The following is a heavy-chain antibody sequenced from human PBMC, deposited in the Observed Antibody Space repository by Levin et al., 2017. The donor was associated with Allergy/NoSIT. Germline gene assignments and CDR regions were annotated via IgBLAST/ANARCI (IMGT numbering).Heavy chain of an antibody. Sequence: PGGSLRLSCAASGFTFSSYAMHWVRQAPGKGLEWVAVISYDGSNKYYADSVKGRFTISRDNSKNTLYLQMNSLRAEDTAVYYCARGSQVGAAFDYWGQGTLVTVSS. V-gene: IGHV3-30-3*01. CDR1: GFTFSSYA. J-gene: IGHJ4*02. D-gene: IGHD1-26*01. CDR3: ARGSQVGAAFDY. CDR2: ISYDGSNK.